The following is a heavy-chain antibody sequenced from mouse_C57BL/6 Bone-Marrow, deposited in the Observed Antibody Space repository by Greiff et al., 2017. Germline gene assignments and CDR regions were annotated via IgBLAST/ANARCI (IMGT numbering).Heavy chain of an antibody. CDR2: IDPSDSET. J-gene: IGHJ3*01. D-gene: IGHD2-4*01. Sequence: QVHVKQSGAELVRPGSSVKLSCKASGYTFTSYWMHWVKQRPIQGLEWIGNIDPSDSETHYNQKFKDKATLTVDKSSSTAYMQLSSLTSEDSAVYYCARDGPYDYFAYWGQGTLVTVSA. CDR1: GYTFTSYW. CDR3: ARDGPYDYFAY. V-gene: IGHV1-52*01.